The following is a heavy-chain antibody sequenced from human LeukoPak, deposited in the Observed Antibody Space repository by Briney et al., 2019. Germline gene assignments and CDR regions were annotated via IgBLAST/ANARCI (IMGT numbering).Heavy chain of an antibody. D-gene: IGHD6-19*01. CDR3: ARGGWYYFDY. CDR2: VYYSGSA. V-gene: IGHV4-59*01. Sequence: PSETLSLTCTVSGGSISTYYWSWIRQPPGKGLEWIGYVYYSGSANYNPSLNSRVTISVDTSKNQFSLNLTSVTAADTAVYYCARGGWYYFDYCGQGTPVTVSS. J-gene: IGHJ4*02. CDR1: GGSISTYY.